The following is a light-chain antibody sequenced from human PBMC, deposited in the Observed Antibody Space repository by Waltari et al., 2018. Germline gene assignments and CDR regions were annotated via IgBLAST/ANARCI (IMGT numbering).Light chain of an antibody. CDR2: STN. V-gene: IGLV8-61*01. CDR1: SGPVSTIYY. Sequence: QTVVTQEPSFSVSPGGTVPLTCGLSSGPVSTIYYPSWYQQTPGQAPRTLIYSTNTRSSGVPDRFSGSILGNKAALTITGAQADDESDYYCVLYMGSGVWVFGGGTKLTVL. J-gene: IGLJ3*02. CDR3: VLYMGSGVWV.